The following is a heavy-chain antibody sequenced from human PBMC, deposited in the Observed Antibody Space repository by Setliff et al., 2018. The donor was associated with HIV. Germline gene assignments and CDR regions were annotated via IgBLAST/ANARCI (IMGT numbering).Heavy chain of an antibody. CDR3: ASSSPGGTPIVDY. D-gene: IGHD6-6*01. Sequence: GESLTISCAASGFTFSSYWMSWVRQAPGKGLEWVANIKQDGSEKYYVDSVKGRFTISRDNAKNSLYLQMNSLRAEDTAVYYCASSSPGGTPIVDYWGQGTLVTVSS. CDR1: GFTFSSYW. CDR2: IKQDGSEK. V-gene: IGHV3-7*03. J-gene: IGHJ4*02.